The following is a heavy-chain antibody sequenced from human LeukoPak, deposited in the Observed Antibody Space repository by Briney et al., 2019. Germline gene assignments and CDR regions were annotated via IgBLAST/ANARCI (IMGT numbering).Heavy chain of an antibody. D-gene: IGHD4-17*01. CDR3: AREVNNDYGDRRGFDY. J-gene: IGHJ4*02. CDR1: GGSISSGDYY. Sequence: SQTLSLTCTVSGGSISSGDYYWSWIRQPPGKGLEWIGYIYYSGSTYYNPSLKSRVTISVDTSKNQFSLKLSSVTAADTAVYYCAREVNNDYGDRRGFDYWSQGTLVTVSS. CDR2: IYYSGST. V-gene: IGHV4-30-4*01.